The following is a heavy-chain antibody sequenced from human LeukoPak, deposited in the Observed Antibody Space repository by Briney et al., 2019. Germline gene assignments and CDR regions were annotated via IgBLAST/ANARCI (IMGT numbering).Heavy chain of an antibody. D-gene: IGHD3-9*01. CDR1: GGSISSYY. V-gene: IGHV4-59*01. J-gene: IGHJ6*02. CDR2: IYYSGST. Sequence: PSETLSLTCTVSGGSISSYYWSWIRQPPGKGLEWIGYIYYSGSTNYNPSLKSRVTISVDTSKNQFSLKLSSVTAADTAVYYCAREGRTYDILTGPYYYYGMDVWGQGTTVTVSS. CDR3: AREGRTYDILTGPYYYYGMDV.